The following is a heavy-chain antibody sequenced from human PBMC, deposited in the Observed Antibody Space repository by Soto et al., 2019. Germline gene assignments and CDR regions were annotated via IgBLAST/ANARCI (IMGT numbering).Heavy chain of an antibody. V-gene: IGHV1-8*01. CDR1: GYTFTSYD. Sequence: ASVKVSCKASGYTFTSYDINWVRQATGQGLEWMGWMNPNSGNTGYAQRFQGRATMTRNTSISTAYMELSSLRSEDTAVYYCARGPDYCSSISCESYASTNWFVPWGPGTLVTVPS. J-gene: IGHJ5*02. D-gene: IGHD2-2*01. CDR2: MNPNSGNT. CDR3: ARGPDYCSSISCESYASTNWFVP.